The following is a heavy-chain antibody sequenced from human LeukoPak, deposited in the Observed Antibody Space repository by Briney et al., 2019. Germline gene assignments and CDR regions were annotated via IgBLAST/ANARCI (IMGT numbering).Heavy chain of an antibody. CDR3: ARAGSYSSSWYYFDY. D-gene: IGHD6-13*01. CDR2: ISSSSYI. CDR1: GFTFSSYS. Sequence: PGGSLRLSCAASGFTFSSYSMNWVRQAPGKGLEWVSSISSSSYIYYADSVKGRFTISRDNAKNSLYLQMNSLRAEDTAVYYCARAGSYSSSWYYFDYWGQGTLVTVSS. V-gene: IGHV3-21*01. J-gene: IGHJ4*02.